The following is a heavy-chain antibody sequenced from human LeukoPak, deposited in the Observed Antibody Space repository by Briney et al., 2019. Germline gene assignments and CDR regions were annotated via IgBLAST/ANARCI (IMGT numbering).Heavy chain of an antibody. CDR2: IYYSGST. D-gene: IGHD3-10*01. Sequence: SETLSVTCTVSGGSISSGGYYWSWIRQHPGKGLEWIGYIYYSGSTYYNPSLKSRVTISVDTSKNQFSLKLSSVTAADTAVYYCARRRVRGVSLDYWGQGTLVTVSS. V-gene: IGHV4-31*03. CDR3: ARRRVRGVSLDY. J-gene: IGHJ4*02. CDR1: GGSISSGGYY.